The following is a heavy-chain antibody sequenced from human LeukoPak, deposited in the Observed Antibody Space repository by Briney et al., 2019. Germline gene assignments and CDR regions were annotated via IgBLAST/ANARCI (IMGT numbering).Heavy chain of an antibody. D-gene: IGHD3-9*01. Sequence: QPGGSLRLSCAASGFTFSSYGMSWDRQAPGKGLEWVSGISGGSGGSTYYADSVKGRFTISRDNSKNTLYLQMNSLRAEDTAVYYCAKDRTDWLDYWGQGTLVTVSS. J-gene: IGHJ4*02. CDR2: ISGGSGGST. V-gene: IGHV3-23*01. CDR3: AKDRTDWLDY. CDR1: GFTFSSYG.